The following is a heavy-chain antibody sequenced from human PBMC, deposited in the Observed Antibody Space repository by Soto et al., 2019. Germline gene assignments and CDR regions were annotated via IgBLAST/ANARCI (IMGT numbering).Heavy chain of an antibody. D-gene: IGHD4-17*01. CDR1: GFTFSSYW. CDR2: INSDGSST. CDR3: ARVVYGDYYFDY. Sequence: GSLRLSCAASGFTFSSYWMHWVRQAPGKGLVWVSRINSDGSSTSYADSVKGRFTISRDNAKNTLYLQMNSLRAEDTAVYYCARVVYGDYYFDYWGQGTLVTVS. V-gene: IGHV3-74*01. J-gene: IGHJ4*02.